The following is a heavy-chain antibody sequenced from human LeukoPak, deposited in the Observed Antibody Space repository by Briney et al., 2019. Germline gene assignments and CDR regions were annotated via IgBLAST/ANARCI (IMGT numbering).Heavy chain of an antibody. Sequence: SETLSLTCAVYGGSFSGYYWSWIRQPPGKGLEWIGEINHSGSTNYKPSLKSRVTISVDTSTNQFSLRLRSVTAADTAVYYCARGRVAYSAYYFDYWGRGTLVTVSS. CDR2: INHSGST. CDR1: GGSFSGYY. J-gene: IGHJ4*02. D-gene: IGHD2-15*01. CDR3: ARGRVAYSAYYFDY. V-gene: IGHV4-34*01.